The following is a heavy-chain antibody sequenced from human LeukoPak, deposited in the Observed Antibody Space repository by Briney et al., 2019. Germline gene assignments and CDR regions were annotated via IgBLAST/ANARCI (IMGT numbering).Heavy chain of an antibody. CDR3: AREGAYCGGDCSDAFDI. CDR2: INPSGGST. Sequence: GASVKVSCKSYGYTFTSYFMHWVRQAPGQGLEWMGIINPSGGSTNYAQKFQGRVTMTRDTSTSTVYMELSRLRSEDTAVYYCAREGAYCGGDCSDAFDIWGQGTMVTVSS. V-gene: IGHV1-46*01. CDR1: GYTFTSYF. J-gene: IGHJ3*02. D-gene: IGHD2-21*02.